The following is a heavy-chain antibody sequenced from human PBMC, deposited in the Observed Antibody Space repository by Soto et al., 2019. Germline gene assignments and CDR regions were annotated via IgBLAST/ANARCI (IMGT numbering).Heavy chain of an antibody. CDR1: GFTFSSYA. CDR2: ISGSGGST. CDR3: AKRGSGRYFDY. V-gene: IGHV3-23*01. J-gene: IGHJ4*02. Sequence: EVQLLESGGGLVQPGGSLRLSCAASGFTFSSYAMNWVRQAPGKGLEWVSVISGSGGSTYYADSVKGRFPISRDSSKNTLYLQMNSLRAEDTAVYYCAKRGSGRYFDYWGQGTLVTVSS. D-gene: IGHD1-26*01.